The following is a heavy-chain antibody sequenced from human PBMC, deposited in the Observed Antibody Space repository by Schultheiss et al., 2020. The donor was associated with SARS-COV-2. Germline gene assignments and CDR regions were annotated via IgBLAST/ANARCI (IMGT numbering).Heavy chain of an antibody. CDR3: ARTYCSGGSCYYLDY. D-gene: IGHD2-15*01. J-gene: IGHJ4*02. V-gene: IGHV1-2*02. CDR1: GYTFTGYY. CDR2: INPNSGGT. Sequence: ASVKVSCKASGYTFTGYYMHWVRQAPGQGLEWMGWINPNSGGTNYAQKFQGRVTMTRDTSISTAYMELSRLRSDDTAVYYCARTYCSGGSCYYLDYRGQGTLVTVSS.